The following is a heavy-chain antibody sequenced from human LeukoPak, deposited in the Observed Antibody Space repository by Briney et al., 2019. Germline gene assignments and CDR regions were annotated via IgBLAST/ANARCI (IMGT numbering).Heavy chain of an antibody. CDR3: ARGAYYYDSSGYYYYYMDV. D-gene: IGHD3-22*01. CDR2: TNPNSGGT. V-gene: IGHV1-2*02. CDR1: GYTFTGYY. J-gene: IGHJ6*03. Sequence: ASVKVSCKASGYTFTGYYMHWVRQAPGQGLEWMGWTNPNSGGTNYAQKFQGRVTMTRDTSISTAYMELSRLRSDDTAVFYCARGAYYYDSSGYYYYYMDVWGKGTTVTVSS.